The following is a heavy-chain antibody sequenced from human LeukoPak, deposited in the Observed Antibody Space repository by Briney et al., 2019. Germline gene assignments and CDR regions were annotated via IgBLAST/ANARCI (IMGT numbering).Heavy chain of an antibody. CDR2: IYYSVNT. V-gene: IGHV4-39*01. J-gene: IGHJ4*02. CDR3: ARQFDS. Sequence: SETLSLTCTVSGASISSGTYYWGWTRQPPGKGLEWIGSIYYSVNTYYNPSLKSRVTISVDTSKDQFSLKLSSVTAADTAVYYCARQFDSWGQGTLVTVSS. CDR1: GASISSGTYY.